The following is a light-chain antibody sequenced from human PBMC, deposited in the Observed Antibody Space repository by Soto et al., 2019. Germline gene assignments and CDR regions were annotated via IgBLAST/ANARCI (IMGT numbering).Light chain of an antibody. CDR1: QTVVYSSNNKIY. CDR3: QQYYTTPWT. V-gene: IGKV4-1*01. J-gene: IGKJ1*01. Sequence: DIVMTQSPDSLAVSLGERATINCKSSQTVVYSSNNKIYLAWYQQKPRQPPKLLIYWASTRESGVPDRFSGSGSGTDFTLTISSLQAEDVAVYYCQQYYTTPWTFGQGTKVEIK. CDR2: WAS.